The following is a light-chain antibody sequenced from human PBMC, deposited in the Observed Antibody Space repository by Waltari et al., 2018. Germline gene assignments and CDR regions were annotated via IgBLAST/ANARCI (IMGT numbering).Light chain of an antibody. CDR1: QSVLYSSNNKNY. J-gene: IGKJ2*01. Sequence: DIVMTQSPDSLAVSLGERATINCKSSQSVLYSSNNKNYLAWYQQKPGQPPTLLIYWASTRESGVPDRFSGSGSGTDFTLTISSLQAEDVAVYYCQQYYSTPRTFGQGTKLEIK. V-gene: IGKV4-1*01. CDR2: WAS. CDR3: QQYYSTPRT.